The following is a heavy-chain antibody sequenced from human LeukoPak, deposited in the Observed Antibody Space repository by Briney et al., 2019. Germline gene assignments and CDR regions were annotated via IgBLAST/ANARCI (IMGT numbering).Heavy chain of an antibody. CDR1: GGTFSSYA. J-gene: IGHJ5*02. CDR2: IIPIFGTA. Sequence: GASVKVSCKASGGTFSSYAISWVRQAPGQGLEWMGGIIPIFGTANYAQKFQGRVTITADESTSTAYMELSSLRSEDTAAYYCASNRGYSYGSTGNWFDPWGQGTLVTVSS. V-gene: IGHV1-69*13. D-gene: IGHD5-18*01. CDR3: ASNRGYSYGSTGNWFDP.